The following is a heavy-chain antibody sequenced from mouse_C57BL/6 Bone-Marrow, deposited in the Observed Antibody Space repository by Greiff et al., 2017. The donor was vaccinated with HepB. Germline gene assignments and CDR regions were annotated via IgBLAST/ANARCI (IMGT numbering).Heavy chain of an antibody. D-gene: IGHD1-1*01. J-gene: IGHJ2*01. V-gene: IGHV1-15*01. CDR2: IDPETGGT. CDR1: GYTFTDYE. Sequence: QVQLQQSGAELVRPGASVTLSCKASGYTFTDYEMHWVKQTPVHGLEWIGAIDPETGGTAYNQKFKGKAILTADKSSSTAYMELRSLTSADSADYYCTGREAYYYGSSPYYFDYWGQGTTLTVSS. CDR3: TGREAYYYGSSPYYFDY.